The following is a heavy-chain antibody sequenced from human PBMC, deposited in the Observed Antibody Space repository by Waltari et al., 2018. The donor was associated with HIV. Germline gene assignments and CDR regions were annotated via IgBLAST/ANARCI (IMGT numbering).Heavy chain of an antibody. D-gene: IGHD5-18*01. Sequence: EVQLVESGGGLIKPGGSLRLSCAASGFTFTNAWMSWVRQAPGKGLEWVGHIHTRINGVTTAYAAPVKGRFTISRDDSRNTLYLQMNSLKTEDSAVYYCCTGQIQLYLLYYFEYWGQGTLVTVSS. V-gene: IGHV3-15*01. CDR2: IHTRINGVTT. CDR1: GFTFTNAW. J-gene: IGHJ4*02. CDR3: CTGQIQLYLLYYFEY.